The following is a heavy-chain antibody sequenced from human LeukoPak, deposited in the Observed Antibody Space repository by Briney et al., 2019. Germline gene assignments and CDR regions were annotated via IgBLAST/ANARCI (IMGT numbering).Heavy chain of an antibody. J-gene: IGHJ4*02. V-gene: IGHV3-7*01. CDR3: ARSRSLHDY. Sequence: GGSLRLSCAASGFTFSSYWMSWVRQAPGKGLEWVANINQDGSEKYYVDSVKSRFTISRDNAKNSLYLQMNSLGTEDTALYYCARSRSLHDYWGQGTLVTVSS. CDR1: GFTFSSYW. CDR2: INQDGSEK.